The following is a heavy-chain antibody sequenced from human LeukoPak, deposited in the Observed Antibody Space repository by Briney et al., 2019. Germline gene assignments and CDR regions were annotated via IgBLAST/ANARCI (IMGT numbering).Heavy chain of an antibody. D-gene: IGHD3-10*01. J-gene: IGHJ5*02. CDR3: ARGGITMVRGKQTFDP. CDR1: GYTFTSYD. CDR2: MNPNSGNT. Sequence: GASVKVSCKASGYTFTSYDINWVRQATGQGLEWMGWMNPNSGNTGYAQKFQGRVTMTGSTSISTAYMELSSLRSEDTAVYYCARGGITMVRGKQTFDPWGQGTLVTVSS. V-gene: IGHV1-8*01.